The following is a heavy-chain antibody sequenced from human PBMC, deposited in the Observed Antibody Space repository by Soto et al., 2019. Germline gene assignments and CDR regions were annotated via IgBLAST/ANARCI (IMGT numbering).Heavy chain of an antibody. Sequence: GGSLRLSCSASGSTFSSHAMHWVRQAPGTGMEYVSAISSNGGSTYYADSVKGRFTISRDNSKNTLYLQMSSLRAEDTAVYYCVKDWDIAVAGPGGVDYWGQGTLVTVSS. CDR1: GSTFSSHA. D-gene: IGHD6-19*01. CDR2: ISSNGGST. CDR3: VKDWDIAVAGPGGVDY. J-gene: IGHJ4*02. V-gene: IGHV3-64D*08.